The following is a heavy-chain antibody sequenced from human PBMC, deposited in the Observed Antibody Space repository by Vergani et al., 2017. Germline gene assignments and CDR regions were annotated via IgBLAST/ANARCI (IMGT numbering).Heavy chain of an antibody. V-gene: IGHV1-2*02. CDR2: ITPQNGGT. CDR3: ASDTHSGQRADR. D-gene: IGHD6-19*01. CDR1: GYYFTDNY. Sequence: QVQLVQSGAEVKKPGAAVKVSCKASGYYFTDNYLHWVRQAPGQGLEWMGRITPQNGGTQYAEKFKGRVTMTKDTSITTAYMELTSLTSDDTAVYYCASDTHSGQRADRWGQGILVTVTS. J-gene: IGHJ5*02.